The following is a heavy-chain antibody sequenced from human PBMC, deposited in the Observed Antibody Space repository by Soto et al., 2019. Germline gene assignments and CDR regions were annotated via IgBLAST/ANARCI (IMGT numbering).Heavy chain of an antibody. CDR1: GDSISSNNYY. D-gene: IGHD3-10*01. CDR2: MYHSGNT. CDR3: ARHRGPTGPNY. Sequence: QLQLQESGPGLVKPSETLSLTCTVSGDSISSNNYYWGWIRQPPGKGLEWIGSMYHSGNTYHNQSLNSRVTISVDTYKNQLSLNLRSVPAAGTAVYYCARHRGPTGPNYWGQGTLVTVSS. V-gene: IGHV4-39*01. J-gene: IGHJ4*02.